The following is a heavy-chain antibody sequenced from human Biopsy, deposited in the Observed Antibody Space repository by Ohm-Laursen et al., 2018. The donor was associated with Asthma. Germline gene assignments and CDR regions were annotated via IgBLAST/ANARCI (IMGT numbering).Heavy chain of an antibody. CDR2: ISSDGHNK. CDR3: ARQSGQDYGDSSGFDI. J-gene: IGHJ3*02. V-gene: IGHV3-30*03. Sequence: SLRLSCAAPGFVFSQSGMHWVRQAPGKGLEWVALISSDGHNKYYEDSVKGRSTISRDNSRNRLYLQINRLTVEDSAVYFCARQSGQDYGDSSGFDIWGQGTKVAVSS. D-gene: IGHD3-22*01. CDR1: GFVFSQSG.